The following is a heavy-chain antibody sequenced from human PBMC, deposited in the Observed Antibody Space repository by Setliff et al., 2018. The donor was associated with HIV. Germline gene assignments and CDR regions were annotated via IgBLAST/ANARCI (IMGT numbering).Heavy chain of an antibody. V-gene: IGHV4-38-2*02. CDR2: MHYAGTT. Sequence: PSETLSLTCNVSGDSLTSGYYWAWIRQPPGKGLEWIASMHYAGTTEYNPSLKSRLTMSLDTSRNHFSLNLKSVTAADTAVYFCARMNYGSGLASYFDYWGQGTLVTVS. J-gene: IGHJ4*02. CDR3: ARMNYGSGLASYFDY. CDR1: GDSLTSGYY. D-gene: IGHD3-10*01.